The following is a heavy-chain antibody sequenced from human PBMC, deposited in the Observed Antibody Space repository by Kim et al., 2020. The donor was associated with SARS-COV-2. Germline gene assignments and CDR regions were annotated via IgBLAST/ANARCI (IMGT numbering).Heavy chain of an antibody. CDR1: GFTFSSYA. D-gene: IGHD6-13*01. Sequence: GGSLRLSCAASGFTFSSYAMSWVRQAPGKGLEWVSAISGSGGSTYYADSVKGRFTISRDNSKNTLYLQMNSLRAEDTAVYYCAKAPQAAAGSEVGHFDYWGQGTLVTFSS. J-gene: IGHJ4*02. V-gene: IGHV3-23*01. CDR2: ISGSGGST. CDR3: AKAPQAAAGSEVGHFDY.